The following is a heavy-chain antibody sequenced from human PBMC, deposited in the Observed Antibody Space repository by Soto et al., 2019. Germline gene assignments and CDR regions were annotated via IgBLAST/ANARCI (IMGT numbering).Heavy chain of an antibody. CDR2: IKEDGSET. V-gene: IGHV3-7*01. CDR3: ARGRTWFAP. CDR1: GFTSSRYL. Sequence: GGSLRLSCAGSGFTSSRYLMSWVRQAPGKGLEWVANIKEDGSETYYVDSVKGRFTISRDNAKNSLYLQMNSLRGEDTAVYYCARGRTWFAPWGQGTLVTVSS. J-gene: IGHJ5*02.